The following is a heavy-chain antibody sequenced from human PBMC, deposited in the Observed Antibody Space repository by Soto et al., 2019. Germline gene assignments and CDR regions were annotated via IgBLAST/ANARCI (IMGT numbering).Heavy chain of an antibody. J-gene: IGHJ2*01. CDR1: GGSISSSSYY. V-gene: IGHV4-39*01. Sequence: QLQLQESGPGLVKPSETLSLTCTVSGGSISSSSYYWGWIRQPPGKGLEWIGSIYYSGSTYYNPSLKSRVTISVDTSKNQFSLKLSSVTAADTAVYYCARPLPGTDWYFDLWGRGTLVTVSS. D-gene: IGHD1-1*01. CDR2: IYYSGST. CDR3: ARPLPGTDWYFDL.